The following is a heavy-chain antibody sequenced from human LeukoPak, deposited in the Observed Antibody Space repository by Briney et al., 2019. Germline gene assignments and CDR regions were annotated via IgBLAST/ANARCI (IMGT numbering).Heavy chain of an antibody. Sequence: SGPALVQPRETLGLTCTFSGISLSTSGMCVSWIRQPPGKALEWLARIDWDDYRYYSTSLKTRLTISKDTSKNQVVLTMTNMDPVDTATYYCARWGHHSGYDYAFFDYWGQGTLVTVSS. J-gene: IGHJ4*02. CDR3: ARWGHHSGYDYAFFDY. D-gene: IGHD5-12*01. CDR1: GISLSTSGMC. CDR2: IDWDDYR. V-gene: IGHV2-70*11.